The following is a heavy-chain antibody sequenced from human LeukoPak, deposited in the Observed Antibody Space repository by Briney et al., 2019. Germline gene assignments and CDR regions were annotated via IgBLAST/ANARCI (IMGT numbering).Heavy chain of an antibody. D-gene: IGHD2-21*02. CDR2: IWYDGSNK. Sequence: GGSLRLSCVASGFTFSSYGMHWVRQAPGKGLEWVAVIWYDGSNKYYADSVKGRFTISRDNSKNTLYLQMNSLRAEDTAVYYCARDRERGDWYSYYFDYWGQGTLVTVSS. CDR3: ARDRERGDWYSYYFDY. CDR1: GFTFSSYG. J-gene: IGHJ4*02. V-gene: IGHV3-33*01.